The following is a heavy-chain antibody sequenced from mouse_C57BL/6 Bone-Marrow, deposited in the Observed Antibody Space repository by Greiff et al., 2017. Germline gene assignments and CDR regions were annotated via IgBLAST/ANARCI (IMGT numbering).Heavy chain of an antibody. CDR1: GFTFSDAW. V-gene: IGHV6-6*01. J-gene: IGHJ4*01. Sequence: EVMLVESGGGLVQPGGSMKLSCAASGFTFSDAWMDWVRQSPEKGLEWVAEIRNKANNHATYYAESVKGRFTISRDDSKSSVYLQMNSLRAEDTGIYYCTKGDGYCYAMDYWGQGTSVTVSS. CDR2: IRNKANNHAT. D-gene: IGHD2-3*01. CDR3: TKGDGYCYAMDY.